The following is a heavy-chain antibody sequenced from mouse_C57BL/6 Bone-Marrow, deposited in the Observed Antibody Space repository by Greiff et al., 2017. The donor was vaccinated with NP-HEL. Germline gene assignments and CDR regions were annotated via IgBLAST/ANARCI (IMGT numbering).Heavy chain of an antibody. V-gene: IGHV1-69*01. J-gene: IGHJ2*01. CDR2: IDPSDSYT. D-gene: IGHD1-1*01. Sequence: QVQLQQPGAELVMPGASVKLSCKASGYTFTSYWMHWVKQRPGQGLEWIGEIDPSDSYTNYNQKFKGKSTLTVDKSSSTAYMQLSSLTSEDSAVYYCARGDYYYGSSYVWGQGTTLTVSS. CDR1: GYTFTSYW. CDR3: ARGDYYYGSSYV.